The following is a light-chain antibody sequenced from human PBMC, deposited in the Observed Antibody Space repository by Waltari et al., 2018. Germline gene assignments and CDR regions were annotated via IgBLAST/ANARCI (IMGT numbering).Light chain of an antibody. CDR3: QQYYITPYT. J-gene: IGKJ2*01. Sequence: DIVMTQSPDSLAVPLGERATINCKSSQSVLYSSNNKNQLAWYQQKPGQPPKLLIYWASTRESGVPDRFSGSGSGTDFTLTISSLQAEDVAVYYCQQYYITPYTFGQGTKLEIK. CDR2: WAS. V-gene: IGKV4-1*01. CDR1: QSVLYSSNNKNQ.